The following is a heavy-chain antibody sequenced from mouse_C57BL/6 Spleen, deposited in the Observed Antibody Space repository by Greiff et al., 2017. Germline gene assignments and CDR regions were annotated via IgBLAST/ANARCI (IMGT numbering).Heavy chain of an antibody. CDR1: GYTFTEST. V-gene: IGHV1-62-2*01. Sequence: QVQLQQSGAELVKPGASVKLSCKASGYTFTESTIHWVKQRSGQGLEWIGWFYPGSGSIKYNEQFKDKATLTADKSSSTVYMELRRLTAEDAAVYCCARHEELGYDYDGAWFAYWGQGTLVTVSA. J-gene: IGHJ3*01. D-gene: IGHD2-4*01. CDR3: ARHEELGYDYDGAWFAY. CDR2: FYPGSGSI.